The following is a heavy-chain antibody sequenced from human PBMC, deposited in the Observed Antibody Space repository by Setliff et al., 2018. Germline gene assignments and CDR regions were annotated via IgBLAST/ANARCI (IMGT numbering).Heavy chain of an antibody. Sequence: ASVKVSCKASGGSFSSYAIIWVRQAPGQGLELMGGISGYNGNTNYAQRFQGRVTTTIDTSTNTAYMELRSLRSDDTAVYYCALEEYTSRWTKRFDPWGQGTLVTVSS. V-gene: IGHV1-18*01. D-gene: IGHD6-13*01. CDR2: ISGYNGNT. J-gene: IGHJ5*02. CDR3: ALEEYTSRWTKRFDP. CDR1: GGSFSSYA.